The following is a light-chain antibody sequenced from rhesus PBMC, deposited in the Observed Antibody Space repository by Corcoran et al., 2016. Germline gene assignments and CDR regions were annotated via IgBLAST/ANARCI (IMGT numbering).Light chain of an antibody. CDR1: ASNIGADYY. J-gene: IGLJ1*01. CDR3: QSYDNRLSAYI. CDR2: ENY. V-gene: IGLV1-85*01. Sequence: QSVLTQPPSMSGAPGQRVTLSCTGSASNIGADYYVQWYQQLPGTATKLLIFENYKRPSGLSDRFSGSQSGTSASLSITGLQSDDEADYFCQSYDNRLSAYIFGTGTRLTVL.